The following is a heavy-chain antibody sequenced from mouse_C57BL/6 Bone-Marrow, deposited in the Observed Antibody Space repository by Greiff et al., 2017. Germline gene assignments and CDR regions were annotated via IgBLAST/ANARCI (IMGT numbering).Heavy chain of an antibody. CDR1: GYTFTEYT. J-gene: IGHJ2*01. Sequence: QVQLQQSGAELVKPGASVKLSCKASGYTFTEYTIHWVKQRSGQGLEWIGWFYPGSGSIKYNEKFKDKATLTADKSSSTVYMELSRLTSEDSAVYFCARHGVYYDYDRRAYFDYWGQGTTLTVSS. CDR3: ARHGVYYDYDRRAYFDY. V-gene: IGHV1-62-2*01. CDR2: FYPGSGSI. D-gene: IGHD2-4*01.